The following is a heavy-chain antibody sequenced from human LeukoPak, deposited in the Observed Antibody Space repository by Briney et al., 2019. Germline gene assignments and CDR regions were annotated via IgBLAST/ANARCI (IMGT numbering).Heavy chain of an antibody. CDR3: AREAARGVSP. J-gene: IGHJ5*02. V-gene: IGHV4-34*01. CDR2: INHSGST. CDR1: GGSFSGYY. D-gene: IGHD6-6*01. Sequence: PSETLSLTCAVYGGSFSGYYWSWIRQPPGKGLEWIGEINHSGSTNYNPSLKSRVTISVDTSKNQFSLKLSSVTAADTAVYYCAREAARGVSPWGQGTLVTVSP.